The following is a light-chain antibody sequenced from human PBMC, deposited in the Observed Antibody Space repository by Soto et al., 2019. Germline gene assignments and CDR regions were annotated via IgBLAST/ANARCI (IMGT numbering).Light chain of an antibody. V-gene: IGKV3-11*01. Sequence: ENVLTQSPATLSLSPGDRATLSCRASQSVGTYLAWYQQKPGQAPRLLVYDASNRATGVPVRFSGSGSGTVFTLTISSLEPEDFAVYYCQQRSDWPPWTFGQGTKVEVK. CDR1: QSVGTY. CDR3: QQRSDWPPWT. J-gene: IGKJ1*01. CDR2: DAS.